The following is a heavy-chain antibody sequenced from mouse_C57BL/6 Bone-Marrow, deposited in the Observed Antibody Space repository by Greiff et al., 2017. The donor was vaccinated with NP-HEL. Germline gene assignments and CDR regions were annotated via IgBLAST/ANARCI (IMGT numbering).Heavy chain of an antibody. CDR2: INPSSGYS. V-gene: IGHV1-4*01. CDR1: GYTFTSYT. Sequence: VQLQQSGADLARPGASVTMSCKASGYTFTSYTLHWVKQRPGQGLEWIGYINPSSGYSKYNHKFKDKATLTADKSSSTDYMQLSSLTSEDSAVYYCARGLNYYAMDYWGRGTAVTVTS. CDR3: ARGLNYYAMDY. J-gene: IGHJ4*01.